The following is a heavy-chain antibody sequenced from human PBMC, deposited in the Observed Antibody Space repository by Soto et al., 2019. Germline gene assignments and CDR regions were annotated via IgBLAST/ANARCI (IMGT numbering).Heavy chain of an antibody. D-gene: IGHD6-19*01. J-gene: IGHJ6*02. V-gene: IGHV1-2*04. Sequence: VQLVQCGAEVKKPGASVKVSCKASGYTFTGYYMHWVRQAPGQGLEWMGWINPNSGGTNYAQKFQGWVTMTRDTSISTAYMELSRLRSDDTAVYYCARDRYSSGWENYYYGMDVWGQGTTVTVSS. CDR3: ARDRYSSGWENYYYGMDV. CDR1: GYTFTGYY. CDR2: INPNSGGT.